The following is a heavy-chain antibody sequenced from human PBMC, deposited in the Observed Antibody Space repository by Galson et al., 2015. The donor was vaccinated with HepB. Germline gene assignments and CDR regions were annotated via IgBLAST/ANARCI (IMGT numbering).Heavy chain of an antibody. CDR3: AKSRGGFSSTSFYDYYHYYYMDV. Sequence: SLRLSCAASGFTFSSYSMNWVRQAPGKGLEWVSYISSSSSTIYYADSVKGRFTISRDNAKNSLYLQMNSLRAEDTAVYYCAKSRGGFSSTSFYDYYHYYYMDVWGKGTTVTVSS. V-gene: IGHV3-48*01. D-gene: IGHD2-2*01. CDR1: GFTFSSYS. CDR2: ISSSSSTI. J-gene: IGHJ6*03.